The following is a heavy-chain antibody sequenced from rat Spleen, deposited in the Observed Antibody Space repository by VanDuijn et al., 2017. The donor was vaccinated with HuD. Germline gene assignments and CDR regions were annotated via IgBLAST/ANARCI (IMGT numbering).Heavy chain of an antibody. CDR3: TREDWVLDV. CDR2: IINTGGST. CDR1: GFTFNNYW. Sequence: EVQLVESGGGLVQPGRSLKLSCVASGFTFNNYWMTWIRQAPGKGLEWVVSIINTGGSTYYLDSVKGRFSISRDNAKSTLYLQMDSLRSEDTATYYCTREDWVLDVWGQGISVIVSS. V-gene: IGHV5-31*01. D-gene: IGHD4-2*01. J-gene: IGHJ4*01.